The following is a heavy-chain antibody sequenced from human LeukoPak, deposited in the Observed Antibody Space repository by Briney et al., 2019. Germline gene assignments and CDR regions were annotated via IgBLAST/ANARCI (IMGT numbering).Heavy chain of an antibody. J-gene: IGHJ3*02. D-gene: IGHD5-12*01. CDR3: ARSSGYDSDALDI. Sequence: PGGSLRLSCAASGFTFSSYAMHWVRQAPGKGLEWVAVISYDGSNKYYADSVKGRFTISRDNSKNTLYLQMNSLRAEDTAVYYCARSSGYDSDALDIWGQGTMVTVSS. V-gene: IGHV3-30*04. CDR2: ISYDGSNK. CDR1: GFTFSSYA.